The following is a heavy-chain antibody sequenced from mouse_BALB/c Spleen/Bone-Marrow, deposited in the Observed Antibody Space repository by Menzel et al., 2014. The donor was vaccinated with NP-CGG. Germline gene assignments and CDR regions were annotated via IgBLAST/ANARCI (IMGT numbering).Heavy chain of an antibody. Sequence: VQPQQSGPELVRPGVSVKISCKGSGYTFTDYAMHWVKQSHAKSLEWIGVISTYSGNTNYNQKFKGKATMTVDKSSSTAYMELARLTSEDSAIYYCASPIYYGNYEGFAYWGQGTLVTVSA. J-gene: IGHJ3*01. CDR3: ASPIYYGNYEGFAY. CDR2: ISTYSGNT. CDR1: GYTFTDYA. V-gene: IGHV1-67*01. D-gene: IGHD2-1*01.